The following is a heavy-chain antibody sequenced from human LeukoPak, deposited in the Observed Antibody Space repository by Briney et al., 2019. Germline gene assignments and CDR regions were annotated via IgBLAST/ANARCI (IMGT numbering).Heavy chain of an antibody. CDR2: ISSSSSTI. D-gene: IGHD4-23*01. Sequence: PGGSLRLSCAASGFTFSSYSMNWVRQAPGKGLEWVSYISSSSSTIYYADSVKGRFTISRDNAKNSLYLQMNSLRAEDTAVYYCARDFRGGPQVDAFDIWGQGTMVTVSS. CDR1: GFTFSSYS. CDR3: ARDFRGGPQVDAFDI. J-gene: IGHJ3*02. V-gene: IGHV3-48*04.